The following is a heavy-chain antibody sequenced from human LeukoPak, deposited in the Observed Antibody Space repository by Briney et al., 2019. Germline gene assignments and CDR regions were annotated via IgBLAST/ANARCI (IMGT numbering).Heavy chain of an antibody. J-gene: IGHJ1*01. CDR3: ARDPSRRFLECCQSRAEYFQH. CDR2: IYHSGST. CDR1: GYSISSGYY. Sequence: KTSETLSLTCTVSGYSISSGYYWGWIRQPPGKGLEWIGSIYHSGSTYYNPSLKSRVTISVDTSKNQFSLKLCSVTAADTAVYYCARDPSRRFLECCQSRAEYFQHWGQGTLVTVSS. D-gene: IGHD3-3*01. V-gene: IGHV4-38-2*02.